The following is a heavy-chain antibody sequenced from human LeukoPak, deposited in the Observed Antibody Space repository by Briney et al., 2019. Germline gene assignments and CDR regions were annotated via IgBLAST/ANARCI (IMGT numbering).Heavy chain of an antibody. D-gene: IGHD3-3*01. Sequence: ASVKVSCKASGYTFTGYYMHWVRQAPGQGLEWMGRINPNSGSTNYAQKFQGRVTMTRDTSISTAYMELSRLRSDDTAVYYCARVSDFWSGYYLGYYYYGMDVWGQGTTVTVSS. V-gene: IGHV1-2*06. CDR3: ARVSDFWSGYYLGYYYYGMDV. J-gene: IGHJ6*02. CDR1: GYTFTGYY. CDR2: INPNSGST.